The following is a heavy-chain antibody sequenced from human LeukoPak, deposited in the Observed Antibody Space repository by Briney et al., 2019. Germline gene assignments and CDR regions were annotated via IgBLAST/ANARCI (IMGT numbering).Heavy chain of an antibody. CDR2: IYTSGST. Sequence: SQTLSLTCTVSGGSISSGSYYWTRIRQPAGKGLEWIGRIYTSGSTNYNPSLKSRVTISVDTSKNQFSLKLSSVTAADTAVYYCARDLLWFGELENYYYGMDVWGQGTTVTVSS. CDR3: ARDLLWFGELENYYYGMDV. J-gene: IGHJ6*02. CDR1: GGSISSGSYY. D-gene: IGHD3-10*01. V-gene: IGHV4-61*02.